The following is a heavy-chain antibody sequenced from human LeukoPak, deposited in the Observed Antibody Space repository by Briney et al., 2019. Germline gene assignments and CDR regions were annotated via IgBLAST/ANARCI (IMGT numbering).Heavy chain of an antibody. D-gene: IGHD5-18*01. V-gene: IGHV1-69*05. Sequence: SVKVSCKASGGTFSSYAISWVRQAPRQGLEWMGRIIPIFGTAHYAQKFQGRVTITTDESTSTAYMELSSLRSEDTAVYYCARGRTWIQPGYWFDPWGQGTLVTVSS. CDR3: ARGRTWIQPGYWFDP. CDR1: GGTFSSYA. CDR2: IIPIFGTA. J-gene: IGHJ5*02.